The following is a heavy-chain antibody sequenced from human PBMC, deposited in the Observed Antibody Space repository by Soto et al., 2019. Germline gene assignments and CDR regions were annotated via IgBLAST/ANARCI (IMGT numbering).Heavy chain of an antibody. D-gene: IGHD1-1*01. Sequence: ASVKVSCKASGYTFTGYYRHWVRQAPGQGLEWMGWINPNSGGTNYAQKFQGRVTMTRDPSISTAYMELSRLRSDDTAVYYCARDRGTDRDHHYYRTQVSGQGTTVTVS. CDR3: ARDRGTDRDHHYYRTQV. CDR1: GYTFTGYY. CDR2: INPNSGGT. J-gene: IGHJ6*02. V-gene: IGHV1-2*02.